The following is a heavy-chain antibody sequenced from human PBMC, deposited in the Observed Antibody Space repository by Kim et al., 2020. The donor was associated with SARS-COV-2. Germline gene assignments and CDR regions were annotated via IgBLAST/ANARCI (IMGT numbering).Heavy chain of an antibody. D-gene: IGHD3-16*01. CDR1: GGSISSSSYY. CDR2: IYYSGST. CDR3: ARLGGNGMDV. Sequence: SETLSLTCTVSGGSISSSSYYWGWIRQPPGKGLEWIGSIYYSGSTYYNPSLKSRVTISVDTSKNQFSLKLSSVTAADTAVYYCARLGGNGMDVWGQGTTVTVSS. J-gene: IGHJ6*02. V-gene: IGHV4-39*01.